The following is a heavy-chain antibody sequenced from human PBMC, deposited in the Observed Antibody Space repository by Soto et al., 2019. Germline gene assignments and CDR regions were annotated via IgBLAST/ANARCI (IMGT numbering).Heavy chain of an antibody. CDR3: ARADDGGDSLDV. D-gene: IGHD2-21*02. J-gene: IGHJ6*02. CDR2: IHHSGSI. CDR1: GGSISSDYYH. Sequence: SETLSLTCTVSGGSISSDYYHWTWIRQSPGKGLEWIGYIHHSGSILYNPSLKSRLTISVDTSKNQFSLHLTSVTAADTAVYFCARADDGGDSLDVWGQGTTGTVSS. V-gene: IGHV4-30-4*08.